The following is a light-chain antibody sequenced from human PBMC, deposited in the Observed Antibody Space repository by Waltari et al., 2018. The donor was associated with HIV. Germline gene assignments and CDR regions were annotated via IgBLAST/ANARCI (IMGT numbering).Light chain of an antibody. CDR1: QSISSW. CDR2: KAS. CDR3: QQSGT. J-gene: IGKJ2*01. Sequence: DIQMTQSPSTLSASVGDRVTITYRASQSISSWLAWYQQKPGKAPKLLIYKASSLESGVPSRFSGSGSGTEFTLTISSLQPDDFATYYCQQSGTFGQGTKLEIK. V-gene: IGKV1-5*03.